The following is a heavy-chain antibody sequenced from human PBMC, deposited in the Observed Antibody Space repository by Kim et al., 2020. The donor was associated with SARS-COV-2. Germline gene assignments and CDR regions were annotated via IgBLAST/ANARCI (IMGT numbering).Heavy chain of an antibody. J-gene: IGHJ4*02. Sequence: SETLSLTCAVSGGSISSGGYSWSWIRQPPGKGLEWIGYIYHSGSTYYNPSLKSRVTISVDRSKNQFSLKLSSVTAADTAVYYCARSLEVYFDYWGQGTLVTVSS. CDR1: GGSISSGGYS. CDR2: IYHSGST. CDR3: ARSLEVYFDY. V-gene: IGHV4-30-2*01.